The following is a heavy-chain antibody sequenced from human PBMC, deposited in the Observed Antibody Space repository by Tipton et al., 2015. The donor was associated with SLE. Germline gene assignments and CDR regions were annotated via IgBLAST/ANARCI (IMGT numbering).Heavy chain of an antibody. CDR2: IYYRGSA. CDR3: ATASTFWGGYRGFDS. D-gene: IGHD3-3*01. V-gene: IGHV4-31*02. CDR1: GGSISNGGYY. J-gene: IGHJ5*01. Sequence: TLSLTCTVSGGSISNGGYYWSWFRQLPGKGLEWMGYIYYRGSAYYNPSLQSPITISVDASKNQFSLKLSSVTAADTAGYYCATASTFWGGYRGFDSWGQGTLVPVSS.